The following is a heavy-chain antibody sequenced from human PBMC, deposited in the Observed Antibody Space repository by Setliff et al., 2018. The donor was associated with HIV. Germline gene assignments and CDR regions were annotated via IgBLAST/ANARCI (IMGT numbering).Heavy chain of an antibody. CDR1: GFVFSDFW. CDR3: ARDPSKRLGYYFQH. CDR2: INDDGNKK. J-gene: IGHJ1*01. D-gene: IGHD7-27*01. V-gene: IGHV3-7*01. Sequence: PGGSLRLSCAASGFVFSDFWMSWARQAPGKGLEWVANINDDGNKKWYVGSARGRFTISRDNSKNTLYLQMNSLRAEDTAVYYCARDPSKRLGYYFQHWGQGTLVTVSS.